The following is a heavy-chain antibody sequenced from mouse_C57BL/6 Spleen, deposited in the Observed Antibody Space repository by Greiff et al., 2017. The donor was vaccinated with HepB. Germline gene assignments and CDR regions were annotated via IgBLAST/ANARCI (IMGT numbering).Heavy chain of an antibody. CDR2: IYPRSGNT. D-gene: IGHD1-1*01. V-gene: IGHV1-81*01. CDR3: ARGAYGSSGGAMDY. J-gene: IGHJ4*01. Sequence: QVQLQQSGAELARPGASVKLSCKASGYTFTSYGISWVKQRTGQGLEWIGEIYPRSGNTYYNEKFKGKATLTADKSSSTAYMELRSLTSEDSAVYFYARGAYGSSGGAMDYWGQGTSVTVSS. CDR1: GYTFTSYG.